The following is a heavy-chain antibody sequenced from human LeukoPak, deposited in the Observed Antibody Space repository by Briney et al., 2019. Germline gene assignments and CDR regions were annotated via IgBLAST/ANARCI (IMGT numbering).Heavy chain of an antibody. V-gene: IGHV4-34*01. Sequence: SETLSITCAVYGGSFSGYYWSWIRQPPGKGLEWIGEINHSGSTNYNPSLKSRVTISVDTSKNQFSLKLSSVTAADTAVYYCARGRYCSGGSCYYNPWGQGTLVTVSS. D-gene: IGHD2-15*01. CDR2: INHSGST. J-gene: IGHJ5*02. CDR1: GGSFSGYY. CDR3: ARGRYCSGGSCYYNP.